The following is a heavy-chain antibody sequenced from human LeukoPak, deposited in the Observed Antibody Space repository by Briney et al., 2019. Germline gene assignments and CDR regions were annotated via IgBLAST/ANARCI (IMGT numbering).Heavy chain of an antibody. Sequence: GASVNVSCKASGYTFSSYDINWVRQATGQGLEWMGWMNPNSGNTGYAQKFQGRLNMTRNTSLDTAYMELSSLRSDDTAVYYCARRVGSGWPVQHWGQGTLVTASS. CDR1: GYTFSSYD. D-gene: IGHD6-19*01. V-gene: IGHV1-8*01. CDR2: MNPNSGNT. J-gene: IGHJ1*01. CDR3: ARRVGSGWPVQH.